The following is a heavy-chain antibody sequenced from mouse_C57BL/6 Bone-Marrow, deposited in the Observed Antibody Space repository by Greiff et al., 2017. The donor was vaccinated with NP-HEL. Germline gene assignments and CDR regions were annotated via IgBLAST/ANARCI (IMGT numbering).Heavy chain of an antibody. CDR3: TTGGSSPYAMDY. D-gene: IGHD1-1*01. J-gene: IGHJ4*01. V-gene: IGHV14-4*01. CDR2: IDPENGDT. Sequence: VQLQQSGAELVRPGASVKLSCTVSGFNIKDDYMHWVKQRPEQGLEWIGWIDPENGDTEYASKFQGKATKTADTSSNTAYLQLSSLTSEYTAVYYCTTGGSSPYAMDYWGQGTSVTVSS. CDR1: GFNIKDDY.